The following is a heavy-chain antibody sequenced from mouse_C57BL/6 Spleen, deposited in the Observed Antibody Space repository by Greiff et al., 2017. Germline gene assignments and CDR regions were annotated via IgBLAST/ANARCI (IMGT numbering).Heavy chain of an antibody. CDR3: ARDSNPYYFDY. CDR1: GYTFTSYW. J-gene: IGHJ2*01. Sequence: QVQLKQPGAELVKPGASVKLSCKASGYTFTSYWMHWVKQRPGRGLEWIGRIDPNSGGTKYNEKFKSKATLTVDKPSSTAYMQLSSLTSEDSAVYYCARDSNPYYFDYWGQGTTLTVSS. V-gene: IGHV1-72*01. D-gene: IGHD2-5*01. CDR2: IDPNSGGT.